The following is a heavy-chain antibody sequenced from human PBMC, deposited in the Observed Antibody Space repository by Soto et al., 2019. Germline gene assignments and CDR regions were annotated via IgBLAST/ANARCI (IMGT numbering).Heavy chain of an antibody. Sequence: SETLSLSGTVSGGSISSGGYYWSWIRQHPGKGLEWIGYIYYSGSTYYNPSLKSRVTISVDTSKNQFSLKLSSVTAADTAVYYCARTGTIIPSDYWGQGTLVTVSS. CDR1: GGSISSGGYY. CDR2: IYYSGST. D-gene: IGHD1-7*01. V-gene: IGHV4-31*03. CDR3: ARTGTIIPSDY. J-gene: IGHJ4*02.